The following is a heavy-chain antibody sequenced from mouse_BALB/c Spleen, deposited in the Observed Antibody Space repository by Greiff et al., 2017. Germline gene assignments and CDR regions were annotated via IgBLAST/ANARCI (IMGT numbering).Heavy chain of an antibody. V-gene: IGHV5-6-5*01. CDR1: GFTFSSYA. J-gene: IGHJ2*01. CDR2: ISSGGST. Sequence: EVQLQESGGGLVKPGGSLKLSCAASGFTFSSYAMSWVRQTPEKRLEWVASISSGGSTYYPDSVKGRFTISRDNARNILYLQMSSLRSEDTAMYYCARGGAIFYFDYWGQGTTLTVSS. CDR3: ARGGAIFYFDY.